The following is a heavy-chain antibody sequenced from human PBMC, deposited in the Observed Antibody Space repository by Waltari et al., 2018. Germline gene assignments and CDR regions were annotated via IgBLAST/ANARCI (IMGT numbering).Heavy chain of an antibody. CDR2: IYPGDSET. D-gene: IGHD5-12*01. J-gene: IGHJ5*02. CDR3: VGQVGTNWLDP. V-gene: IGHV5-51*01. CDR1: GLTFTTYG. Sequence: ESQLVQLGAEVKTPAEALKFPSQAHGLTFTTYGVGWVRQLPGKGLEWRGIIYPGDSETTYSPSVEGQVTISADKSISVAYLQWSSLKASDTAMYYCVGQVGTNWLDPWGQGTQVTVSS.